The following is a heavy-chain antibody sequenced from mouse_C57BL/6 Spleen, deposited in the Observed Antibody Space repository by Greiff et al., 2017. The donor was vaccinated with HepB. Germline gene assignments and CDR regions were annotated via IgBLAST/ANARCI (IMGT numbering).Heavy chain of an antibody. CDR2: IDPSDSYT. J-gene: IGHJ1*03. CDR1: GYTFTSYW. Sequence: LQESGAELVMPGASVKLSCKASGYTFTSYWMHWVKQRPGQGLEWIGEIDPSDSYTNYNQKFKSKSTLTVDKSSSTAYMQLSSLTAEDSAVYYCASWYFDVWGTGTTVTVSS. CDR3: ASWYFDV. V-gene: IGHV1-69*01.